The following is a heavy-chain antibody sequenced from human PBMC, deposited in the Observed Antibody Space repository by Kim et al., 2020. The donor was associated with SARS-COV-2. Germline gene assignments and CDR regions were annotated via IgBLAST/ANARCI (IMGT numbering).Heavy chain of an antibody. J-gene: IGHJ6*02. D-gene: IGHD3-16*01. CDR3: AKDIGHYDYVWGSYGLDV. CDR2: ISGRGGRT. V-gene: IGHV3-23*01. CDR1: GFTLSSNA. Sequence: GGSLRLSCAASGFTLSSNAMSWVRQAPGKGLEWVSVISGRGGRTFYADSVKGRVTISRDNSKNTLYLQMNSLRAEDTAEYYCAKDIGHYDYVWGSYGLDVWGQGTTVTVSS.